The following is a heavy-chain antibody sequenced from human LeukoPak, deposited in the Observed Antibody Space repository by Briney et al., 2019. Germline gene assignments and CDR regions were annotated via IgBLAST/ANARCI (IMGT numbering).Heavy chain of an antibody. CDR2: INHSGST. J-gene: IGHJ4*02. CDR1: GGSFSGYY. D-gene: IGHD6-13*01. Sequence: SETLSLTCAVYGGSFSGYYWSWIRQPPGKGLEWIGEINHSGSTNYNPSLKSRVTISVDTSKNQFSLKLSSVTAADTAVYSCARGLGQQLDWGQGTLVTVSS. CDR3: ARGLGQQLD. V-gene: IGHV4-34*01.